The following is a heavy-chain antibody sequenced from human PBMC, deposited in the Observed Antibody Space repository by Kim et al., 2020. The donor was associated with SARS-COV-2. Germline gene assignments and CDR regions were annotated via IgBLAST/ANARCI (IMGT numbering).Heavy chain of an antibody. Sequence: GRTTYADSVKGKFTISRHNSKNTLYLEMSSLGAESTAVYYCVENWGWGALWGQGTLVTVSS. D-gene: IGHD7-27*01. CDR3: VENWGWGAL. J-gene: IGHJ4*02. CDR2: GRT. V-gene: IGHV3-64D*06.